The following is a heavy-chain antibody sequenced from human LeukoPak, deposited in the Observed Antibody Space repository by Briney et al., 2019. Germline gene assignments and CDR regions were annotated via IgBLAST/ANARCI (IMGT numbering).Heavy chain of an antibody. J-gene: IGHJ4*02. CDR3: ASVRVGY. CDR1: GYSFSNYW. V-gene: IGHV5-10-1*01. D-gene: IGHD1-26*01. Sequence: GESLKISCKGSGYSFSNYWITWVRQMPGKGLEWMGRIDPSDSYTNYSPSFQGHVTISADKSINTAYLQWSSLKASDTAMYYCASVRVGYWGQGTLVTVSS. CDR2: IDPSDSYT.